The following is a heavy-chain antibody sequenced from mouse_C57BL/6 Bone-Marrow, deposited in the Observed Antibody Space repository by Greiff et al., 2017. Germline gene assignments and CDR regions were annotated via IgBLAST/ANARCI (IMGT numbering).Heavy chain of an antibody. V-gene: IGHV2-5*01. Sequence: VKLVESGPGLVQPSQSLSITCTVSGFSLTSYGVHWVRQSPGKGLEWRGVIWRGGSTDYNAAFMSRLSITKDNSKSQVFFKMNSLQADDTAIYYCAKTNYGNRYWYFDVWGTGTTVTVSS. CDR1: GFSLTSYG. J-gene: IGHJ1*03. CDR2: IWRGGST. CDR3: AKTNYGNRYWYFDV. D-gene: IGHD2-1*01.